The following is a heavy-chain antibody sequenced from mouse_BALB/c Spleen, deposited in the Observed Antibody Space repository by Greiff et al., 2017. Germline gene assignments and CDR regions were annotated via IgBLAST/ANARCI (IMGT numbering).Heavy chain of an antibody. V-gene: IGHV5-17*02. J-gene: IGHJ2*01. Sequence: EVKVVESGGGLVQPGGSRKLSCAASGFTFSSFGMHWVRQAPEKGLEWVAYISSGSSTIYYADTVKGRFTISRDNPKNTLFLQMTSLRSEDTAMYYCARGWSLYYFDYWGQGTTLTVSS. CDR1: GFTFSSFG. D-gene: IGHD2-3*01. CDR2: ISSGSSTI. CDR3: ARGWSLYYFDY.